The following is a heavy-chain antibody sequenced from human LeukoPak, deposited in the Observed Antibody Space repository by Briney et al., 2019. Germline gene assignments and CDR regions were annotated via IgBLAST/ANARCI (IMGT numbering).Heavy chain of an antibody. CDR3: AKDHLGYCSGGSCPNDY. CDR2: ISGSGGST. Sequence: GGSLRLSCAASGFTFSSYAMSWVRQAPGKGLEWVSAISGSGGSTYYADSVKGRFTISRDNSKNTLYLQMSSLRAEDTAVYYCAKDHLGYCSGGSCPNDYWGQGTLVTVSS. J-gene: IGHJ4*02. CDR1: GFTFSSYA. D-gene: IGHD2-15*01. V-gene: IGHV3-23*01.